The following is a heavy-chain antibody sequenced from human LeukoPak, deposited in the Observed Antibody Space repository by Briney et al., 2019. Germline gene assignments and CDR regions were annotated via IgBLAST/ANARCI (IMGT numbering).Heavy chain of an antibody. Sequence: PGGSLRLSCAASGFTFHSYAMSWVRQAPGKGLEWISSLSALDGIINYADSVKGRFTISRDNSQSTLYLQMNSLRAEDTALYYCAKARDAYNYYWFDPWGQGTLVTVSS. J-gene: IGHJ5*02. CDR1: GFTFHSYA. D-gene: IGHD5-24*01. V-gene: IGHV3-23*01. CDR3: AKARDAYNYYWFDP. CDR2: LSALDGII.